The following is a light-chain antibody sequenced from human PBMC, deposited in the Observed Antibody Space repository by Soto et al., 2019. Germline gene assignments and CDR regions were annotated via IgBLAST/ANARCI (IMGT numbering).Light chain of an antibody. J-gene: IGKJ3*01. CDR1: RDINNF. Sequence: EILMTQTPSPLPASVGDRATIACQASRDINNFLNWYQQRPGEAPRLLIFHASNLEAGVPSRFSGSGSGTSFTLTITSLQPEDFATYYCQQYETLPFTFGQGTKVDIK. V-gene: IGKV1-33*01. CDR3: QQYETLPFT. CDR2: HAS.